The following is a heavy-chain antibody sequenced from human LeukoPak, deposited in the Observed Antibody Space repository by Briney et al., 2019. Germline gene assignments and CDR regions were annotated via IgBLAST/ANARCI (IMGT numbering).Heavy chain of an antibody. CDR3: ARELWFANAPGSWLDP. CDR1: GDSISSGAYS. D-gene: IGHD3-10*01. V-gene: IGHV4-30-2*01. Sequence: SQTLSLTCVVSGDSISSGAYSWSWFRQPPGKGLEWIGYIFHTGSTFYNPSLKSRLTISVDNSKNQFSLRLSSVTAADTAVYYCARELWFANAPGSWLDPWGQGTLVTVSS. J-gene: IGHJ5*02. CDR2: IFHTGST.